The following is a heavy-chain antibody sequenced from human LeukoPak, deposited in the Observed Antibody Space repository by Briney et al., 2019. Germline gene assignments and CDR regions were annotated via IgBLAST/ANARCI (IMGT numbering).Heavy chain of an antibody. V-gene: IGHV4-59*12. D-gene: IGHD6-13*01. J-gene: IGHJ4*02. CDR3: ARGIADPYSFDS. Sequence: SETLSLTCTVSGGSIRSYYWSWIRQPPGKGLEWIGYIYYSGSANYNPSLKSRVTISLDTSKNQFSLKLSSVTAADTAVYYCARGIADPYSFDSWGQGTLVTVSS. CDR1: GGSIRSYY. CDR2: IYYSGSA.